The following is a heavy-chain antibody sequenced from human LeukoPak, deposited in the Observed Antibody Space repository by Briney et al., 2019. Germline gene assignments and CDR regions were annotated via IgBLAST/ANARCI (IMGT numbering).Heavy chain of an antibody. CDR2: IYYSGST. V-gene: IGHV4-39*01. CDR3: ARVEVAGELYFDY. D-gene: IGHD6-19*01. Sequence: SETLSLTCTVSGGSISSSSYYWGWIRQPPGKGLEWIGSIYYSGSTYYNPSLKSRVTISVDTSKNQFSLKLSSVTAADTAVYYCARVEVAGELYFDYWGQGTLVTVSS. CDR1: GGSISSSSYY. J-gene: IGHJ4*02.